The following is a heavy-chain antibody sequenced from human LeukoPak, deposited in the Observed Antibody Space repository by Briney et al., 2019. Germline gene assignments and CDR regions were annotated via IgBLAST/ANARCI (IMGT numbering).Heavy chain of an antibody. CDR3: ARLRMRRITMVRGQNWFDP. Sequence: SETLSLTCAVYGGSFCGYYWSWIRQPPGKGLEWIGEINHSGSTNYNPSLKSRVTISVDTSKNQFSLKLSSVTAADTAVYYCARLRMRRITMVRGQNWFDPWGQGTLVTVSS. J-gene: IGHJ5*02. D-gene: IGHD3-10*01. CDR1: GGSFCGYY. V-gene: IGHV4-34*01. CDR2: INHSGST.